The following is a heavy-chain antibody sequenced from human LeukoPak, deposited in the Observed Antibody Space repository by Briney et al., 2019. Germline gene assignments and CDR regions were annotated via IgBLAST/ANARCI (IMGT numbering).Heavy chain of an antibody. CDR1: GFTVSSNY. V-gene: IGHV3-53*05. J-gene: IGHJ4*02. D-gene: IGHD3-22*01. CDR3: AKQRLYYYDSSGGFDY. Sequence: PGGSLRLSRAASGFTVSSNYMSWVRQAPGKGLEWVSVIYSGGSTYYADSVKGRFTISRDNSKNTLYLQMNSLRAEDTAVYYCAKQRLYYYDSSGGFDYWGQGTLVTVSS. CDR2: IYSGGST.